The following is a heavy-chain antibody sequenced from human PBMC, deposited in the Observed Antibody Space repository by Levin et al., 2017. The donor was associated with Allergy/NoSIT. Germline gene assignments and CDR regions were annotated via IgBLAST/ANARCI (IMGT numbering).Heavy chain of an antibody. J-gene: IGHJ4*02. CDR3: ARTSVSDWTQFDV. D-gene: IGHD6-19*01. CDR2: IDWDDSS. V-gene: IGHV2-70*04. Sequence: SGPTLVKPTEVLTLTCIMSGFSFRNKNVRVAWIRQPPGQALEWLARIDWDDSSFYSPSLRSRLTISKDTSKNEVVLRMTNMDPLDTATYECARTSVSDWTQFDVWGPGALVTVSS. CDR1: GFSFRNKNVR.